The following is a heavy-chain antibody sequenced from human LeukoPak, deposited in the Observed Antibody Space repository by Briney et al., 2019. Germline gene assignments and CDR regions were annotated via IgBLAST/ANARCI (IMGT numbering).Heavy chain of an antibody. V-gene: IGHV3-48*03. D-gene: IGHD3-22*01. CDR2: ISSSGSTI. CDR3: AKDEIVVATGALEY. CDR1: GFTFSSYE. J-gene: IGHJ4*02. Sequence: GGSLRLSCAASGFTFSSYEMNWVRQAPGKGLEWVSYISSSGSTIYYADSVKGRFTISRDNSKNTLYLQMNSLRAEDTAVYYCAKDEIVVATGALEYWGQGTLVTVSS.